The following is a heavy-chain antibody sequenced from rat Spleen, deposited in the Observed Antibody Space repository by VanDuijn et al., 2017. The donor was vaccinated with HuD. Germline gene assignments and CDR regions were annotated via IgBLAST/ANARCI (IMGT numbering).Heavy chain of an antibody. D-gene: IGHD1-12*02. V-gene: IGHV3-3*01. CDR2: INSAGST. CDR1: GHSISSSYR. Sequence: EVQLQESGPGLVKPSQSLSLTCSVTGHSISSSYRWNWIRRFPGNTLEWMGYINSAGSTNYNPSLKSRISITRDTSKNQFFLQVNSVTTEDTATYYCASDYYDGYWGQGVMVTVSS. J-gene: IGHJ2*01. CDR3: ASDYYDGY.